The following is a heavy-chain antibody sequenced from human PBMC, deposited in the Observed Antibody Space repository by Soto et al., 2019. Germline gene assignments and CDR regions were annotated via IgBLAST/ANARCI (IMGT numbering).Heavy chain of an antibody. V-gene: IGHV3-15*07. Sequence: GGSLRLSCAASGFTFSNAWMNWVRQAPGKGLEWVGRIKSKTDGGTTDYAAPVKGRFTISRDDSKNTLYLQMNSLKTEDTAVYYCTALSGYGIVVMEDYFDYWGQGTLVTISS. J-gene: IGHJ4*02. CDR3: TALSGYGIVVMEDYFDY. CDR1: GFTFSNAW. CDR2: IKSKTDGGTT. D-gene: IGHD5-12*01.